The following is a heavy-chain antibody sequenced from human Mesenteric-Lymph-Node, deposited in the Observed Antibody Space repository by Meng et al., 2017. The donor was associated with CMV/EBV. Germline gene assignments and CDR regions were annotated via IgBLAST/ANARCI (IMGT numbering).Heavy chain of an antibody. J-gene: IGHJ4*02. V-gene: IGHV3-23*01. CDR3: ARQYSSSWYYFDY. CDR2: ISGSGGRT. D-gene: IGHD6-13*01. CDR1: GFTFSSYG. Sequence: GESLKISCAASGFTFSSYGMIWVRQAPGKGLEWVSVISGSGGRTYYADSVKGRFTISRDNSKNTLYLQMNSLRAEDTAVYYCARQYSSSWYYFDYWGQGTLVTVSS.